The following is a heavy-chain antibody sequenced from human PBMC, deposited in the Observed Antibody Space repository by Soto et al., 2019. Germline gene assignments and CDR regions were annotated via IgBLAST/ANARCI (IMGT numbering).Heavy chain of an antibody. CDR2: IYYTGST. V-gene: IGHV4-31*03. CDR1: GGSISSGGYY. CDR3: ARDQNGSGNYYTRYFDY. J-gene: IGHJ4*02. D-gene: IGHD3-10*01. Sequence: PSETLSLTCTFSGGSISSGGYYWSCILQHPGKGLEWVGYIYYTGSTYYNPSLKSRVTISVDKSKNQSSLNLSSVTAADTAVYYCARDQNGSGNYYTRYFDYWGQGTLVT.